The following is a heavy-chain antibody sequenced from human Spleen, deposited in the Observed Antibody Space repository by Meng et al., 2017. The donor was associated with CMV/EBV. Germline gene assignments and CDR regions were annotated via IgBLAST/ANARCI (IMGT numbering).Heavy chain of an antibody. Sequence: GGSLRLSCAASGFTVSSNYMSWVRQAPGKGLEWVSVIYSGGSTYYADSVKGRFTISRDNSKNTLYLQMNSLRAEDTAVYYCAKDLEIGGATGPTDYWGQGTLVTVSS. CDR1: GFTVSSNY. V-gene: IGHV3-53*01. CDR2: IYSGGST. CDR3: AKDLEIGGATGPTDY. D-gene: IGHD1-26*01. J-gene: IGHJ4*02.